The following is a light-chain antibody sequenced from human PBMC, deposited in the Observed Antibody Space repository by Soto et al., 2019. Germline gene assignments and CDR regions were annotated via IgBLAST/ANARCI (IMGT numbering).Light chain of an antibody. CDR1: QSISSW. J-gene: IGKJ4*01. CDR3: QQLNTYPVT. Sequence: DIQMTQSPSTLSPSLGDRATLSCRASQSISSWLAWHQQKPGKAPKRLIYKASTLKSGVPSRFSGSGSGTDFTLSISSLQPEDFATYYCQQLNTYPVTFGGGTKVDI. V-gene: IGKV1-5*03. CDR2: KAS.